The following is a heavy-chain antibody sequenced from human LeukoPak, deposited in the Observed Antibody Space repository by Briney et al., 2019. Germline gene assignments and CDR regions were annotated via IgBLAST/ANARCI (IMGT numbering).Heavy chain of an antibody. CDR1: GYTFTSYD. Sequence: ASVKVSCKASGYTFTSYDINWVRQATGQGLEWMGWMNPNSGNSGYAQKFQGRVTMTRNTSISTAYMELSSLRSEDTAVYYCARRDYYGPYWFDPWGQGTLVTVSS. V-gene: IGHV1-8*01. D-gene: IGHD3-10*01. CDR3: ARRDYYGPYWFDP. CDR2: MNPNSGNS. J-gene: IGHJ5*02.